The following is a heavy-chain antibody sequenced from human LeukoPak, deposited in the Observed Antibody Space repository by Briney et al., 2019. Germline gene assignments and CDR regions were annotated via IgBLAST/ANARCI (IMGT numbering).Heavy chain of an antibody. V-gene: IGHV3-23*01. CDR2: ISGSGGST. CDR3: AKGIGNYVEGYFDY. CDR1: GFTFSSYA. D-gene: IGHD1-7*01. J-gene: IGHJ4*02. Sequence: GGSLRLSCAASGFTFSSYAMSWVRQAPGKGREWVSPISGSGGSTYYADSVKGRFTISRDNSKNTLYLQMNSLRAEDTAVYYCAKGIGNYVEGYFDYWGQGSLVTVSS.